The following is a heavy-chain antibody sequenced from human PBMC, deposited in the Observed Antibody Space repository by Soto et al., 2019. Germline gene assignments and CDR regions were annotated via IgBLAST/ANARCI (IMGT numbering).Heavy chain of an antibody. CDR3: ARDRGCFVGLDF. D-gene: IGHD3-9*01. CDR2: INAGNGNT. V-gene: IGHV1-3*01. Sequence: ASVKVSCKASGYTFTSYAMHWVRQAPGQRLEWMGWINAGNGNTKYSQKFQGRVTITRDTSASTAYMELSSLRSEDTAVYYCARDRGCFVGLDFWGQGTLVTVSS. J-gene: IGHJ4*02. CDR1: GYTFTSYA.